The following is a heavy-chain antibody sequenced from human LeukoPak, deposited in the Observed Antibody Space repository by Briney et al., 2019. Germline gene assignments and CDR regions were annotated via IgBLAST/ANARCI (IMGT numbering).Heavy chain of an antibody. V-gene: IGHV3-33*01. CDR2: IWYDGSNE. CDR3: ARDPPSFQY. Sequence: PGGSLRLSCAASGFTFRSHGMHWVRQAPGKGLEWVAVIWYDGSNEYFADSVKGRFTISRDNSKNILYLQMNSLRAEDTAVYYCARDPPSFQYWGQGTLVTVSA. J-gene: IGHJ1*01. CDR1: GFTFRSHG.